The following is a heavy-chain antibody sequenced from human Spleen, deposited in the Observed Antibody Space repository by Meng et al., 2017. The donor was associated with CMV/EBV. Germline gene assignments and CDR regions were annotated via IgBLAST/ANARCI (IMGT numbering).Heavy chain of an antibody. CDR2: VSGYNDNT. Sequence: ASVKVSCKASGYTFTRYGVNWVRQAPGQGLEWMGWVSGYNDNTNYAQNFQGRVTMTTDTSTSTAYMELRSLRSDDSAVYYCARDFYRINGVWSDCFDPWGQGTLVTVSS. V-gene: IGHV1-18*01. J-gene: IGHJ5*02. CDR3: ARDFYRINGVWSDCFDP. CDR1: GYTFTRYG. D-gene: IGHD2-8*01.